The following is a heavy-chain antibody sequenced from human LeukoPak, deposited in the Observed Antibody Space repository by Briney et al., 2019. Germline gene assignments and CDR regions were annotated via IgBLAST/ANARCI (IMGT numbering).Heavy chain of an antibody. CDR3: AATYCSSTSCRDAFDI. Sequence: GESLKISCKGSGYSFTSYWIGWVRQMPGKGLEWMGIIYPGDSDTRYSPSFQGQVTISADKSISTAYLQWSSLTASDTAMYYCAATYCSSTSCRDAFDIWGQGTMVTVSS. CDR2: IYPGDSDT. D-gene: IGHD2-2*01. J-gene: IGHJ3*02. V-gene: IGHV5-51*01. CDR1: GYSFTSYW.